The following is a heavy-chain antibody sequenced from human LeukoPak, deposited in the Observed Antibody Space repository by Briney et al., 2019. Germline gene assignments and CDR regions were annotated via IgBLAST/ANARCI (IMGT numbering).Heavy chain of an antibody. D-gene: IGHD6-13*01. V-gene: IGHV1-69*06. CDR1: GGAFSSYA. CDR2: IIPIFGTA. Sequence: SVKVSCKASGGAFSSYAISWVRQAPGQGLEWMGGIIPIFGTANYAQKFQGRVTITADKSTSTAYMELSSLRSDDTAVYYCARGEAAGIPYWGQGTLVTVSS. CDR3: ARGEAAGIPY. J-gene: IGHJ4*02.